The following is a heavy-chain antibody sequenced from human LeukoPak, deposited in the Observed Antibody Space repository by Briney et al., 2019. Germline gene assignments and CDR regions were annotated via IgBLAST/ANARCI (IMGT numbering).Heavy chain of an antibody. CDR2: VNQSGST. CDR1: GGSFSGYY. D-gene: IGHD3-10*01. V-gene: IGHV4-34*01. CDR3: ARGHTRITMIRGSKSAYYFDY. J-gene: IGHJ4*02. Sequence: SETLSLTCAVYGGSFSGYYWSWIRQPPGKGLEWIGEVNQSGSTNHNSSLKSRVTISVDTSKNQFSLKLNSVTAADTAVYYCARGHTRITMIRGSKSAYYFDYWGQGTLVTVSS.